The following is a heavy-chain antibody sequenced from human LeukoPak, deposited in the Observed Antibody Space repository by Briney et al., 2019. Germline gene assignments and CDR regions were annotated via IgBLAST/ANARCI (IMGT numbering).Heavy chain of an antibody. V-gene: IGHV3-30*18. CDR2: ISYDGSNK. J-gene: IGHJ4*02. D-gene: IGHD3-22*01. CDR1: GFTFSNAW. CDR3: AKGSNTYYYDSSGYLDY. Sequence: AGGSLRLSCAASGFTFSNAWMNWVRQAPGKGLEWVAVISYDGSNKYYADSVKGRFTISRDNSKNTLYLQMNSLRAEDTAVYYCAKGSNTYYYDSSGYLDYWGQGTLVTVSS.